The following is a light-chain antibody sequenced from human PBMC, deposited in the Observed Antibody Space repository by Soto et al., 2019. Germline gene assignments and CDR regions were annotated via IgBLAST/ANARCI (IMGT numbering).Light chain of an antibody. J-gene: IGLJ1*01. CDR3: SSYAGSNNLGV. CDR1: SSDVGGYNY. Sequence: QSALTQPPSASGSPGQSVTISCTGTSSDVGGYNYVSWYLQHPGKAPKLMIYEVSKRPSGVPDRFSGSKSGNTASLTVSGLQAEDEADYYCSSYAGSNNLGVFGTGTKLTVL. CDR2: EVS. V-gene: IGLV2-8*01.